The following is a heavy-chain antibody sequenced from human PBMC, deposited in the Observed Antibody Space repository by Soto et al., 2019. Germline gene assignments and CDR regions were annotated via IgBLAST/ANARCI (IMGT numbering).Heavy chain of an antibody. CDR3: ASRGTRDLRSIRGHGWFDP. D-gene: IGHD3-16*01. CDR2: IYYSGST. J-gene: IGHJ5*02. Sequence: TCTVSGGSISSGGYYWSWIRQHPGKGLEWIGYIYYSGSTYYNPSLKSRVTISVDTSKNQFSLKLSSVTAADTAVYYCASRGTRDLRSIRGHGWFDPWGQGTLVTVSS. CDR1: GGSISSGGYY. V-gene: IGHV4-31*03.